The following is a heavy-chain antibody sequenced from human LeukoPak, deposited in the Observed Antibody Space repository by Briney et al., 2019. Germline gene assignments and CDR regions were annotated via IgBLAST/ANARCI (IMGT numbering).Heavy chain of an antibody. V-gene: IGHV1-46*01. CDR2: INPSGGST. Sequence: ASVKVSCKASGYTFTSYYIHWVRQAPGQGLEWMRMINPSGGSTSYAQKFQGRVTMTRDTSTSTVYVELSSLRCEDTAVYYCARAGSGFYYVGFDYWGQGTLVTVSS. CDR1: GYTFTSYY. D-gene: IGHD3-22*01. CDR3: ARAGSGFYYVGFDY. J-gene: IGHJ4*02.